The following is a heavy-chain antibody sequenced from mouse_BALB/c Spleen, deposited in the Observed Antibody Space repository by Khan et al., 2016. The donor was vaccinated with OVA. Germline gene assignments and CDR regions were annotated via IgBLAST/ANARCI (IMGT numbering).Heavy chain of an antibody. CDR2: IDPYYGGA. D-gene: IGHD2-10*02. CDR3: TRGYCNYVRYYFDY. Sequence: EVQLQQSGPELEKPGASVKISCKASGYSFTGYNMNWVKQSNGKSLELIGNIDPYYGGATYNQKFKGKATLTVDKSSSTAYMPRRSLTSEDSAVYYCTRGYCNYVRYYFDYWGQGTTLTVSS. J-gene: IGHJ2*01. V-gene: IGHV1-39*01. CDR1: GYSFTGYN.